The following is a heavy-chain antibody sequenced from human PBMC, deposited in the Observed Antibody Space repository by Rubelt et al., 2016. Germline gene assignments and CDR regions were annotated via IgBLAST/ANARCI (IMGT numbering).Heavy chain of an antibody. D-gene: IGHD2-15*01. CDR1: GFTFGDYA. V-gene: IGHV3-49*03. Sequence: EVQLVESGGGLVQPGRSLRLSCTVSGFTFGDYAMTWFRQAPGKGLEWVGCIRSKAYGGTKEYAASLKGRFTISRDDSKSIAYLQMNSLKIEDTAVYYCTRSSGDIVVVGADDFDYWGQGTLVTVSS. CDR3: TRSSGDIVVVGADDFDY. CDR2: IRSKAYGGTK. J-gene: IGHJ4*02.